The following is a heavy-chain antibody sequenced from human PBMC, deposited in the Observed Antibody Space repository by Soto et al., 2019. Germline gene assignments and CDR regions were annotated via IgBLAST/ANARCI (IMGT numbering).Heavy chain of an antibody. CDR1: GGTFSNYA. CDR3: ARYPTSLNHWFDP. J-gene: IGHJ5*02. D-gene: IGHD3-9*01. Sequence: QIHLVQSGAEVKKPGSSVKISCKASGGTFSNYAISWVRQAPGQGLEWMGGITPIFDTTNYAQKFQGRLTITADTSTSTAYMELSGLRSDDTAIYFCARYPTSLNHWFDPWGQGTLVTVSS. CDR2: ITPIFDTT. V-gene: IGHV1-69*06.